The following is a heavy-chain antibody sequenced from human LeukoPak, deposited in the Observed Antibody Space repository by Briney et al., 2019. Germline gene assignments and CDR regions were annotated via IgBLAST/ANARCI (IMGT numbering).Heavy chain of an antibody. CDR3: ARGHTAVTRHFDF. V-gene: IGHV3-30*04. Sequence: GGSLRLSCAASGFTFTSYAMHWVRQAPGKGLEWVAVISFDERNRYYTDSVKGRFTISRDDAKNLLYLDMNSLRAEDTAVYYCARGHTAVTRHFDFWGQGTLVTVSS. D-gene: IGHD4-17*01. CDR1: GFTFTSYA. J-gene: IGHJ4*02. CDR2: ISFDERNR.